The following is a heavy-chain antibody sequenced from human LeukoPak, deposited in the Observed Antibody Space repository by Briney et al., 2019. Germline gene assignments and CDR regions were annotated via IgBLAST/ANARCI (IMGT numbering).Heavy chain of an antibody. Sequence: SETLSLTCTVSGGSISSYYWSWIRQPPGKGLVWIGYIYYSGSTNYNPSLKSRVTISVDTSKNQFSLKLSSVTAADTAVYYCARQIRATVNYMDVWGKGTTVTVSS. CDR1: GGSISSYY. CDR3: ARQIRATVNYMDV. V-gene: IGHV4-59*08. D-gene: IGHD4-11*01. J-gene: IGHJ6*03. CDR2: IYYSGST.